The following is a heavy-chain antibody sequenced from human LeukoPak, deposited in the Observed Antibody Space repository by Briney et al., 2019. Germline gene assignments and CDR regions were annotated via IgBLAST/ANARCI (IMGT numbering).Heavy chain of an antibody. J-gene: IGHJ3*01. CDR2: ISASGDST. Sequence: GGSLRLSCAASGFTFSSYVMSWVRQAPGKGLEWVSTISASGDSTYFADSVKGRFTISRDNSKNTLYLQMNSLRVEDAAIYYCAKDIQLSTWGLGTRVTVSS. CDR3: AKDIQLST. CDR1: GFTFSSYV. D-gene: IGHD5-24*01. V-gene: IGHV3-23*01.